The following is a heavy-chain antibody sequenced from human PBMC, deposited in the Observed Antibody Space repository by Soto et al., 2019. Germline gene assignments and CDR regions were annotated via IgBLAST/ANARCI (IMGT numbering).Heavy chain of an antibody. CDR2: IYYSGST. Sequence: ETLSLTCTVSGGSIGTYYWSWIRQPPGKGLEWIGYIYYSGSTNYNPSLKSRVTISVDTSKNQFSLRLSSVTTADTAVYYCARRYGGNFDYWGQGTLVTVSS. CDR1: GGSIGTYY. D-gene: IGHD1-26*01. V-gene: IGHV4-59*01. J-gene: IGHJ4*02. CDR3: ARRYGGNFDY.